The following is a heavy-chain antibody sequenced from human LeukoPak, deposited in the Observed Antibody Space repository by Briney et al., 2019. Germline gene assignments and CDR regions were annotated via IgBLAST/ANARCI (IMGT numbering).Heavy chain of an antibody. CDR2: IYHSGST. CDR1: GYSISSGYY. V-gene: IGHV4-38-2*02. Sequence: SETLSLTCTVSGYSISSGYYWGWIRQPPGKGLEWIGSIYHSGSTYYNPSLKSRVTISVDTSKNQFSLKLSSVTAADTAVYYCARDQVGATTSDAFDIWGQGTMVTVSS. D-gene: IGHD1-26*01. J-gene: IGHJ3*02. CDR3: ARDQVGATTSDAFDI.